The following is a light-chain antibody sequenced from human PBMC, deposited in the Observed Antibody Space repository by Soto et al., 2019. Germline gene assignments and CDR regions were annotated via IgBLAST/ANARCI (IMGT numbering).Light chain of an antibody. V-gene: IGKV1-5*01. Sequence: DIQMTQSPSTLSASVGDRVTITCRASQSISSWLAWYQQKPGKAPKLLIYDASTMDSGVTSRFSGSGSGTEFTLTIISLQPDDFATYYCQQYNSYSWTFGQGTKVEIK. J-gene: IGKJ1*01. CDR1: QSISSW. CDR2: DAS. CDR3: QQYNSYSWT.